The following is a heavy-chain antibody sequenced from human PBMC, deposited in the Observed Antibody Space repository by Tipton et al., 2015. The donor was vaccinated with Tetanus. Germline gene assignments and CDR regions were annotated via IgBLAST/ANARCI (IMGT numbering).Heavy chain of an antibody. V-gene: IGHV3-23*01. J-gene: IGHJ4*02. CDR3: AKLKSRGDSSAIEH. CDR1: GFTFSNFA. D-gene: IGHD2-21*02. CDR2: ISGSGDDT. Sequence: SLRLSCAASGFTFSNFAMNWLRQTPLRGLEWVSGISGSGDDTHYADSVQGRFTISRDNAKNTMYLQMNSLRAEDTATYYCAKLKSRGDSSAIEHWGQGTLVTVSS.